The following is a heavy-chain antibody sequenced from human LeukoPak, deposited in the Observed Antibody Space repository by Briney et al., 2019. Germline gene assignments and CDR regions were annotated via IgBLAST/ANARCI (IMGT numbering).Heavy chain of an antibody. CDR3: ARSGGVVVITRDAFDI. CDR1: GFTFSDYY. J-gene: IGHJ3*02. V-gene: IGHV3-11*01. D-gene: IGHD3-22*01. Sequence: GGSLRLSCAASGFTFSDYYMSWIRQAPGKGLEWVSYISSSGSTIYYADSVKGRFTISRDNAKNSLYLRMNSLRAEDTAVYYCARSGGVVVITRDAFDIWGQGTMVTVSS. CDR2: ISSSGSTI.